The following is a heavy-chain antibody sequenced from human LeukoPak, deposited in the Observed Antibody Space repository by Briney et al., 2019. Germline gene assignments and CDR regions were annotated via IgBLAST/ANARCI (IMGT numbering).Heavy chain of an antibody. V-gene: IGHV3-21*01. CDR3: ARVMDYDILTGYYYYYYGMDV. J-gene: IGHJ6*02. D-gene: IGHD3-9*01. CDR2: ISSSSSYI. Sequence: GGSLRLSCAASGFTFSSYSMNWVRQAPGKGLEWVPSISSSSSYIYYADSVKGRFTISRDNAKNSLYLQMNSLRAEDTAVYYCARVMDYDILTGYYYYYYGMDVWGQGTTVTVSS. CDR1: GFTFSSYS.